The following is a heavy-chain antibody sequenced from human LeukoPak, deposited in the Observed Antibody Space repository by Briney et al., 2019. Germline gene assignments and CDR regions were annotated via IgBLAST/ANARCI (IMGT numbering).Heavy chain of an antibody. J-gene: IGHJ4*02. Sequence: GGSLRLSCAASGFTFSSYSMNWVRQAPGKGLEWVSYISSSSSTIYYADSVKGRFTISRDNAKNSLYLQMNSLRAEDTAVYYCARDHRLVVAGYWGQGTLVTVSS. CDR2: ISSSSSTI. D-gene: IGHD3-22*01. V-gene: IGHV3-48*01. CDR3: ARDHRLVVAGY. CDR1: GFTFSSYS.